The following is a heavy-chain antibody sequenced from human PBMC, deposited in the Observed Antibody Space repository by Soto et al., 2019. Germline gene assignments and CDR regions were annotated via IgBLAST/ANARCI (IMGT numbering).Heavy chain of an antibody. V-gene: IGHV4-34*01. CDR2: INHSGST. CDR1: GGSFSGYY. CDR3: ASPGSSSANAVSDNWFDP. J-gene: IGHJ5*02. D-gene: IGHD1-26*01. Sequence: QVQLQQWGAGLLKPSETLSLTCAVYGGSFSGYYWSWIRQPPGKGLEWIGQINHSGSTNYNPSLKSRVTISVDTARNQFSVNLSSVTAADTAVYYCASPGSSSANAVSDNWFDPWGQGTLVTVSS.